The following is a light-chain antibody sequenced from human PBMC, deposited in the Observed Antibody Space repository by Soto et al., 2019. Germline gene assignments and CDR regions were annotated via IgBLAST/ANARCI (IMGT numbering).Light chain of an antibody. J-gene: IGLJ1*01. Sequence: SVLTQPASVSGSPGQSISISCTGTTSDVGRYNYVSWYQQHPGEAPKLMIYDVSYRPSWVSNRFSGSKSGITASLTISGLQAEDEADYYCNSFTTSSTYVFGTGTKLTVL. CDR3: NSFTTSSTYV. V-gene: IGLV2-14*03. CDR1: TSDVGRYNY. CDR2: DVS.